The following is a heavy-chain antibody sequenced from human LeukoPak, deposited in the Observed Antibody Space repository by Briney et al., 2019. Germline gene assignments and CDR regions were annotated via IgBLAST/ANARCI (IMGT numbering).Heavy chain of an antibody. CDR2: ISRDGGRT. Sequence: GGSLRLSCSACGFIFSTYAMRWVRQPGGKGMEYVSAISRDGGRTYYADSVNGRFTISRDNSKNTLYLQMGSLRVEDTAVYYCVKNSHRGYYDSSGYYLDYWGQGTLVTVSS. J-gene: IGHJ4*02. D-gene: IGHD3-22*01. CDR1: GFIFSTYA. V-gene: IGHV3-64D*09. CDR3: VKNSHRGYYDSSGYYLDY.